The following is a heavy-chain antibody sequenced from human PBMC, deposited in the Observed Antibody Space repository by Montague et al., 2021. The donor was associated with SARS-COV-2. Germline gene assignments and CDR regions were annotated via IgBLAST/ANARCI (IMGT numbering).Heavy chain of an antibody. CDR1: GGSISSSSYY. D-gene: IGHD1-26*01. V-gene: IGHV4-39*01. CDR3: ARGDAGGWYFDL. CDR2: IYYSGTT. Sequence: SETLSLTCTVSGGSISSSSYYWGWIRQPPGKGPEWIGSIYYSGTTFYNPSLRSRVTMSVDTSKNQFSLRLSSVTAADTAVCYCARGDAGGWYFDLWGRGTLVTVSS. J-gene: IGHJ2*01.